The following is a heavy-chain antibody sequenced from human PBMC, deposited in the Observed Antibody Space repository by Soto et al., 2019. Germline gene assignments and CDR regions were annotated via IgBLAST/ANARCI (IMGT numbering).Heavy chain of an antibody. CDR1: GFTFSDYY. V-gene: IGHV3-11*01. CDR3: ARDFRDYGDYGNYFDY. CDR2: ISSSGSTI. Sequence: GGSLRLSCAASGFTFSDYYMSWIRQAPGKGLEWVSYISSSGSTIYYADSVKGRFTISRDNAKNSLYLQMNSLRAEDTAVYYCARDFRDYGDYGNYFDYWGQGTLVTVSS. D-gene: IGHD4-17*01. J-gene: IGHJ4*02.